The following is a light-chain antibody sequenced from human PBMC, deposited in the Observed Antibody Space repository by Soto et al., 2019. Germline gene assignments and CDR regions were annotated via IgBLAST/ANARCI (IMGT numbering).Light chain of an antibody. V-gene: IGKV1-5*03. CDR3: QQYSSYPYT. Sequence: DIPMTQSPSTLYASVGDRVTITCRASQSISSWLAWDQQKPGKASKFLIYQASSLESGVPSRFSGSGFGTEFTLTISSLQPDDFASYYCQQYSSYPYTFGQGTKLEIK. CDR1: QSISSW. CDR2: QAS. J-gene: IGKJ2*01.